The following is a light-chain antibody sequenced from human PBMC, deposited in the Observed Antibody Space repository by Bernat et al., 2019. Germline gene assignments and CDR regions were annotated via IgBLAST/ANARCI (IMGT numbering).Light chain of an antibody. CDR2: EVS. V-gene: IGLV2-8*01. CDR1: ISDVGVYNY. CDR3: SSYAGSNNLV. J-gene: IGLJ2*01. Sequence: QSALAQPPSASGSPGQSVTISCTGTISDVGVYNYVSWYQQHPGKAPKLIIYEVSQRPPGVPDRFSGSKSGNTASLTVSGLQAEDEADYYCSSYAGSNNLVFGGGTKLTVL.